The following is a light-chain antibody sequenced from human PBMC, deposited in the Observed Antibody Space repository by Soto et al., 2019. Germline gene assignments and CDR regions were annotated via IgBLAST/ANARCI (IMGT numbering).Light chain of an antibody. CDR3: QQYNVWPPM. V-gene: IGKV3-15*01. J-gene: IGKJ1*01. CDR1: QNIGNK. CDR2: GAS. Sequence: IVITQSPGTLSDSPVERATLSCRASQNIGNKVGWYQQKPGQAPRLLIYGASTRATGIPARFSGSGSGTEFTLTISSLQSEDFAVLFCQQYNVWPPMFGQATKVDIK.